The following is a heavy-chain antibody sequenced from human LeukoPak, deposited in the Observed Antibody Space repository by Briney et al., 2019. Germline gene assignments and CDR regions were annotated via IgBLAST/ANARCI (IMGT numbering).Heavy chain of an antibody. CDR1: GYTFTSYY. J-gene: IGHJ5*02. D-gene: IGHD2-15*01. Sequence: ASVKVSCKASGYTFTSYYMHWVRQAPGQGLEWMGIINPSGGSTSYAQKFQGRVTMTTDTSTTTAYMELRSLRSDDTAVYYCAKAGAVVDNWFDPWGQGTLVTVSS. CDR2: INPSGGST. V-gene: IGHV1-46*01. CDR3: AKAGAVVDNWFDP.